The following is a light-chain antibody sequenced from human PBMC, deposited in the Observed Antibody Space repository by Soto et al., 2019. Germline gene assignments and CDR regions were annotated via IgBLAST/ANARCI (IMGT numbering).Light chain of an antibody. CDR1: SNDVGHSSF. J-gene: IGLJ1*01. V-gene: IGLV2-8*01. Sequence: QSVLTQPPSASGSPGQSVTISCTGNSNDVGHSSFISLYQQHPGKGPKLIIYEVSKRPSGVPDRFSGSKSGNTASLSVSGLQDEDEADYFCNAQADNGKHVFGTGTKLTVL. CDR2: EVS. CDR3: NAQADNGKHV.